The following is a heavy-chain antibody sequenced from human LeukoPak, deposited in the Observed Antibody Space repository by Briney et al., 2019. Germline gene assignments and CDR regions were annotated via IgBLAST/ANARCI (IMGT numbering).Heavy chain of an antibody. J-gene: IGHJ4*02. CDR2: ISSSGNTI. Sequence: GGTLRLSCAASGFTFSSYEMNWVRQAPGKGLEWVSYISSSGNTIYYADSVKGRFTISRDNAKNSLYLQMNSLRAEDTAVYYCAVYRRSTMLRGGFCNYWGQGTLLTLSS. CDR1: GFTFSSYE. V-gene: IGHV3-48*03. D-gene: IGHD3-10*01. CDR3: AVYRRSTMLRGGFCNY.